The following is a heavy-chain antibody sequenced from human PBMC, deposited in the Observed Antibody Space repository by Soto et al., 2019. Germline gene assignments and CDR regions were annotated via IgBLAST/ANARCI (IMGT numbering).Heavy chain of an antibody. J-gene: IGHJ6*02. Sequence: GASVKVSCKASGYTFTSYYMHWVRQAPGQGLEWMGIINPSGGSTSYAQKFQGRVTMTRDTSTSTVYMELSSLRSEDTAVYYCAREIAVDYYGSGSAPTTDYGMDVWGQGTTVTVSS. CDR2: INPSGGST. V-gene: IGHV1-46*01. CDR3: AREIAVDYYGSGSAPTTDYGMDV. CDR1: GYTFTSYY. D-gene: IGHD3-10*01.